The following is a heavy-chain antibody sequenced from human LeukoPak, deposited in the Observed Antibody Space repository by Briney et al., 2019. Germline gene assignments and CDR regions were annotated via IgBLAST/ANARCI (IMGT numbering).Heavy chain of an antibody. V-gene: IGHV3-9*03. CDR2: ISWNSGSI. J-gene: IGHJ4*02. Sequence: PEGSLRLSCAASGFTFDDYAMHWVRQAPGKGLEWVSGISWNSGSIGYADSVKGRFTISRDNAKNSLYLQMNSLRAEDMALYYCARARRVGATNPLGYWGQGTLVAVSS. CDR3: ARARRVGATNPLGY. D-gene: IGHD1-26*01. CDR1: GFTFDDYA.